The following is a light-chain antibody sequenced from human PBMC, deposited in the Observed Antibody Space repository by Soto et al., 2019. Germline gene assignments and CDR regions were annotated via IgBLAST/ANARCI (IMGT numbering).Light chain of an antibody. Sequence: EIVLTQSPGTLSLSPGERATLSCRASQSVSSSYLAWYQQKPGQAPRLLIYGASSRATGIPDRFSDSGSGTDFTLTISKLEPEDFAVYYCQQYGSSPRKFGQGTKVDI. CDR2: GAS. CDR1: QSVSSSY. V-gene: IGKV3-20*01. CDR3: QQYGSSPRK. J-gene: IGKJ1*01.